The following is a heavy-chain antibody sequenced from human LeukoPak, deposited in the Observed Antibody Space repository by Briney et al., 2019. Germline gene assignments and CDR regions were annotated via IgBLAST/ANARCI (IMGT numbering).Heavy chain of an antibody. V-gene: IGHV3-33*01. CDR3: ASSQLDAFDI. CDR2: IWYDGSNK. CDR1: GFTFSSYG. J-gene: IGHJ3*02. D-gene: IGHD2-2*01. Sequence: GRSLRLSCAASGFTFSSYGMHGVRQAPGKGLEWVAVIWYDGSNKYYSDSVKGRFTISRDNSKNTLYLQMNSLRAEDTAVYYCASSQLDAFDIWGQGTMVTVSS.